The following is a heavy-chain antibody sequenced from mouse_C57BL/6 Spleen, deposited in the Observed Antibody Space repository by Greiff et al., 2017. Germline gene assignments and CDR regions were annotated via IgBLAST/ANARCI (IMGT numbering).Heavy chain of an antibody. D-gene: IGHD2-1*01. CDR1: GFNIKNSY. CDR2: LDPANGNT. Sequence: VQLQQSVAELVRPGASVKLSCTASGFNIKNSYMHWVKQRPEQGLEWIGRLDPANGNTKYAQKFQGKATITADTSSNTAYLQLSSLTSEDTAIXYCARGSTMDSGFADWGQGTLVTVSA. V-gene: IGHV14-3*01. CDR3: ARGSTMDSGFAD. J-gene: IGHJ3*01.